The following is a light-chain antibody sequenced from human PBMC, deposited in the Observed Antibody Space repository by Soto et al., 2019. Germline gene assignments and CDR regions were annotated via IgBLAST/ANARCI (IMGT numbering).Light chain of an antibody. Sequence: QSALTQPPSASGSPGQSVTISCTGTSSDIGAYDYVSWYQQHPGKAPKLMMSEVSKRPSGVPDRFSGSKSGNTASLTVSGLQAEDEADYYCISYAGSNNYVFGTGTKLTVL. J-gene: IGLJ1*01. CDR1: SSDIGAYDY. V-gene: IGLV2-8*01. CDR3: ISYAGSNNYV. CDR2: EVS.